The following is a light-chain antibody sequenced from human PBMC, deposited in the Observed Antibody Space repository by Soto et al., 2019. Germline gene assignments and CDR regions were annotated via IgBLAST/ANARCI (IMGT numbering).Light chain of an antibody. V-gene: IGKV3-15*01. CDR3: QQYNTWPLT. Sequence: EIEMTQPPATLSVSPGDRVTLSCRASQSVRSNSAWYQQKPGQAPRLLIYGASTRATGIPARFSGSGYETDFTLTISSLQSEDFAVYYCQQYNTWPLTFGGGTKV. CDR1: QSVRSN. J-gene: IGKJ4*01. CDR2: GAS.